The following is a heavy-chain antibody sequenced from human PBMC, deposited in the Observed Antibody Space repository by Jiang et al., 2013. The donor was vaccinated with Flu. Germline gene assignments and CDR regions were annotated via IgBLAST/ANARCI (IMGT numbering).Heavy chain of an antibody. V-gene: IGHV4-59*01. CDR3: ARDYRSSSSNLYYYYGMDV. D-gene: IGHD6-6*01. J-gene: IGHJ6*02. CDR2: IYYSGST. Sequence: GPGLVKPSETLSLTCTVSGGSISSYYWSWIRQPPGKGLEWIGYIYYSGSTNYNPSLKSRVTISVDTSKNQFSLKLSSVTAADTAVYYCARDYRSSSSNLYYYYGMDVWGQGTTVTVSS. CDR1: GGSISSYY.